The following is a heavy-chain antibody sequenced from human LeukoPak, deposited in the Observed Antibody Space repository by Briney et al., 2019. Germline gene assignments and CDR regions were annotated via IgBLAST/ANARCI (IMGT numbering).Heavy chain of an antibody. CDR2: IYYSGST. Sequence: SETLSLTCTVSGGSISSYYWSWIRQPPGKGLEWIGYIYYSGSTNYNPSLKSRVTISVDTSKNQFSLKLSSVTAADTAVYYCARVPAGRGPRGPVDYWGQGTLVTVSS. V-gene: IGHV4-59*12. CDR3: ARVPAGRGPRGPVDY. CDR1: GGSISSYY. J-gene: IGHJ4*02. D-gene: IGHD1-14*01.